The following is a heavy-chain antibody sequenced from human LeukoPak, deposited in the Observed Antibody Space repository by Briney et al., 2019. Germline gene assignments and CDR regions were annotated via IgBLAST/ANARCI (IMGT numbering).Heavy chain of an antibody. CDR1: GFTFSSYS. V-gene: IGHV3-21*01. Sequence: GGSLRLSCAASGFTFSSYSMNWVRQAPGKGLEWVSSISSSSSYIYYADSVKGRFTISRDNAKNSLYLQMNGLRAEDTAVYYCARDVDGHTAAFDIWGQGTMVTVSS. CDR2: ISSSSSYI. J-gene: IGHJ3*02. CDR3: ARDVDGHTAAFDI. D-gene: IGHD5-24*01.